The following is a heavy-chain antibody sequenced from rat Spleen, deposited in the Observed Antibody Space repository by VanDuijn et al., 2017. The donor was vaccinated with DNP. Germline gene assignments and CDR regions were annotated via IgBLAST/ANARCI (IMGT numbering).Heavy chain of an antibody. CDR3: TRDGGPHYYDMDV. D-gene: IGHD1-11*01. J-gene: IGHJ4*01. CDR2: ISSGGGGT. Sequence: EVQLVESGGGPVQPGRSLKLSCVASGFIFSNYWMTWIRQAPGKGLEWVASISSGGGGTYYPDSVKGRFTISRDNAKSTLYLQMDSLRSEDTATYYCTRDGGPHYYDMDVWGQGASVTVSS. V-gene: IGHV5-31*01. CDR1: GFIFSNYW.